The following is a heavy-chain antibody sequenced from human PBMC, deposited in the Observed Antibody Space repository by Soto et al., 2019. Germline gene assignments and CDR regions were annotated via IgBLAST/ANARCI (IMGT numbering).Heavy chain of an antibody. Sequence: EGQLLESGGGLVQPGGSLRLSCAASGFSFSSYAMSWVRQVPGKGLEWVSGISSSGGRTFYADSVKGRFTISRDNSENKLYLQMNSPRGEDTALYYCAKGQSTHSVWGQGTTVTVSS. CDR1: GFSFSSYA. CDR3: AKGQSTHSV. D-gene: IGHD4-4*01. CDR2: ISSSGGRT. J-gene: IGHJ6*02. V-gene: IGHV3-23*01.